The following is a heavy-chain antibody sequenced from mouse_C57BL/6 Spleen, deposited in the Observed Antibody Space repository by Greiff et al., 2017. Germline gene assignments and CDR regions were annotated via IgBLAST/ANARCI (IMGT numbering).Heavy chain of an antibody. D-gene: IGHD4-1*01. CDR1: GFTFSDYG. CDR2: ISSGSSTI. J-gene: IGHJ2*01. CDR3: ARPERTGTWYYFDY. V-gene: IGHV5-17*01. Sequence: EVHLVESGGGLVKPGGSLKLSCAASGFTFSDYGMHWVRQAPEKGLEWVAYISSGSSTIYYADTVKGRFTISRDKAKTTLFLQMTSLRSEDTAMYYCARPERTGTWYYFDYWGQGTTLTVSS.